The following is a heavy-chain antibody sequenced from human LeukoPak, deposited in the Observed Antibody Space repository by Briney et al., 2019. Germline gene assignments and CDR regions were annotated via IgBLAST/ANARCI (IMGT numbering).Heavy chain of an antibody. CDR3: AREGYYYGSGSSYRSGAFDI. J-gene: IGHJ3*02. V-gene: IGHV1-2*02. D-gene: IGHD3-10*01. CDR2: INPNSGGT. CDR1: VYTFTGYY. Sequence: GASVKVSCKASVYTFTGYYMHWVRQAPGQGLEWMGWINPNSGGTNYAQKFQGRVTMTGDTSISTAYMELSRLRSDDTAVYYCAREGYYYGSGSSYRSGAFDIWGQGTMVTVSS.